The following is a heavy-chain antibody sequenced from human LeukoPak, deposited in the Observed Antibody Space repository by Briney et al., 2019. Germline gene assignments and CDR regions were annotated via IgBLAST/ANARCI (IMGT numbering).Heavy chain of an antibody. CDR2: ISGGGGST. CDR3: MKEFLGSDRSDYYAGCFDY. D-gene: IGHD3-22*01. CDR1: GHTSSGYA. J-gene: IGHJ4*02. Sequence: GGSLRLSCAASGHTSSGYAMSWVRQAPGRGLEWVSTISGGGGSTYYPDSVQGRFTISSDNSKNTLYLQMNSLRAEATAVYYCMKEFLGSDRSDYYAGCFDYWGQGTLVTVSS. V-gene: IGHV3-23*01.